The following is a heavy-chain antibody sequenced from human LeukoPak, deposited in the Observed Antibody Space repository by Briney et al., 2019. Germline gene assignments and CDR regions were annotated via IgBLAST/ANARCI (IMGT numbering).Heavy chain of an antibody. CDR2: IDYSGTT. J-gene: IGHJ3*02. CDR1: GDSISSSGYY. D-gene: IGHD2-2*01. Sequence: SETLSLTCTVSGDSISSSGYYWGWIRQPPGKGLEWIGSIDYSGTTYYNPSLKSRVTISVDTSKNQFSLKLSSVTAADTAVYYCTSPSLRHFDIWGHGTMVTVSS. CDR3: TSPSLRHFDI. V-gene: IGHV4-39*01.